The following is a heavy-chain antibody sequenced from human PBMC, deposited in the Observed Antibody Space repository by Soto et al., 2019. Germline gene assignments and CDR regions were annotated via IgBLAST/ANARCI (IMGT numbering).Heavy chain of an antibody. Sequence: EVQLLESGGGLVQPGGSLRLSCAASGFTFSTYAMTWVRLAPGRGLEWVSAINPSGVTTYYAGSMKGQFTISRDNSKNTLYLQMNSLRAEDTAIYYCATTPRGGGDGDWYFDLWGRGALVTVSS. V-gene: IGHV3-23*01. CDR3: ATTPRGGGDGDWYFDL. J-gene: IGHJ2*01. CDR1: GFTFSTYA. D-gene: IGHD2-21*02. CDR2: INPSGVTT.